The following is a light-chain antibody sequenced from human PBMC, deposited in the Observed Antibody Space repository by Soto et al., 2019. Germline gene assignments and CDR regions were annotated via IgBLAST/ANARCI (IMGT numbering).Light chain of an antibody. CDR2: DAA. Sequence: DIQMTQSPSTLSASVGDRVTITCRARQSVSTWLAWYQQKPGKAPRLLIYDAASLKTGVPSRFSGSGSGTEFTLTISSLQPDDFATYYCQQYNSYSTFGQGTKVDIK. V-gene: IGKV1-5*01. CDR1: QSVSTW. J-gene: IGKJ1*01. CDR3: QQYNSYST.